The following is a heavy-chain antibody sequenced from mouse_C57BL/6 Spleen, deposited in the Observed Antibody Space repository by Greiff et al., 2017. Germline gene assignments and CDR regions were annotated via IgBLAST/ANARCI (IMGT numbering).Heavy chain of an antibody. CDR2: IWTGGGT. D-gene: IGHD1-1*01. V-gene: IGHV2-9-1*01. Sequence: VQRVESGPGLVAPSQSLSITCTVSGFSLTSYAISWVRQPPGKGLEWLGVIWTGGGTNYNSALKSRLSISKDNSKSQVFLKMNSLQTDDTARYDGARNSYYYGSSHYYAMDYWGQGTSVTVSS. CDR3: ARNSYYYGSSHYYAMDY. CDR1: GFSLTSYA. J-gene: IGHJ4*01.